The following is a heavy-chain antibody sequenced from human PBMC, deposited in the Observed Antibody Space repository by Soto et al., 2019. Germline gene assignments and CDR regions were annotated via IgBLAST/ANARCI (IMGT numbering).Heavy chain of an antibody. V-gene: IGHV1-69*12. CDR3: GRDRLGDYCSCGSCANNGFDP. CDR1: GGTFSSYA. CDR2: IIPIFGTA. D-gene: IGHD2-15*01. Sequence: QVQLVQSGAEVKKPGSSVKVSCKASGGTFSSYAISWVRQAPGQGLEWMGGIIPIFGTANYAQKFQGRVTITADESTSTAYMELSSLRSEDTAVYYCGRDRLGDYCSCGSCANNGFDPWGQGTLVTVSS. J-gene: IGHJ5*02.